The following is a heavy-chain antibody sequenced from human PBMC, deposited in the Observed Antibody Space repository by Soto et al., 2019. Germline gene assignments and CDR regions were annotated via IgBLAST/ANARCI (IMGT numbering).Heavy chain of an antibody. Sequence: QVQLQESGPGLVKPSETLSLTCTVTDGSISSYYWSWIRQPPGKGLEWIGYIYYSGTTNYSPSLRSRVTISVDTSKNLFSLRLSSVTAADTAVYDCARQGGSYWNNLLDPWGRGTLVTVSS. CDR3: ARQGGSYWNNLLDP. V-gene: IGHV4-59*08. D-gene: IGHD1-26*01. CDR2: IYYSGTT. CDR1: DGSISSYY. J-gene: IGHJ5*02.